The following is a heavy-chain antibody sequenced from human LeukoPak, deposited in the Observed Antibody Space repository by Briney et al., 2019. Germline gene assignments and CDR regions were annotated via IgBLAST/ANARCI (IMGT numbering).Heavy chain of an antibody. CDR3: ARVPAVAGTGLSH. J-gene: IGHJ4*02. CDR1: GGSISSGSYS. CDR2: IYYSART. D-gene: IGHD6-19*01. Sequence: PSETLSLTCTVSGGSISSGSYSWHWIRQPPGKGLECIGSIYYSARTYYNPSLKSRVTISVDTSKNQFSLKLSSVTAADTAVYYCARVPAVAGTGLSHWGQGTLVTVSS. V-gene: IGHV4-39*01.